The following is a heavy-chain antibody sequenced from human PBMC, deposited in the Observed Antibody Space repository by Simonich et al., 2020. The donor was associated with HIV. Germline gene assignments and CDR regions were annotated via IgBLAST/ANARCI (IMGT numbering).Heavy chain of an antibody. V-gene: IGHV3-53*01. Sequence: EVQLVESGGGLIQPGGSLRLSCAASGFTVSSNYMGWVRQAPGNGLEWVSGIYSGDSTYYADSVKGRFPISRDNSKNTLYLQIISLRAEDTAVYYCARLYSGSYGDYYGMDVWGQGTTVTVSS. CDR3: ARLYSGSYGDYYGMDV. CDR2: IYSGDST. CDR1: GFTVSSNY. D-gene: IGHD1-26*01. J-gene: IGHJ6*02.